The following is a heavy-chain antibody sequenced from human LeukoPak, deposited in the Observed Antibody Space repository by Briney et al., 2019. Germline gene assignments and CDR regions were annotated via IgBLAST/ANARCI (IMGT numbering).Heavy chain of an antibody. V-gene: IGHV1-18*01. CDR1: GYTFTIYG. Sequence: ASVTVSFTASGYTFTIYGISWVRQAPGQGLEWMGWISAYNGNTNYAQKLQGRVTMTTDTSTSTAYMELRSLRSDDTAVYYCARGVVVVPAALDYWGQGTLVTVSS. D-gene: IGHD2-2*01. CDR2: ISAYNGNT. CDR3: ARGVVVVPAALDY. J-gene: IGHJ4*02.